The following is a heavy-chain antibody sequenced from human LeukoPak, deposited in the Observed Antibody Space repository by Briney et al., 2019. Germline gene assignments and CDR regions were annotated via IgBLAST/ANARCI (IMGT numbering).Heavy chain of an antibody. D-gene: IGHD5-24*01. V-gene: IGHV3-48*04. Sequence: GGSLRLSCAASGFTFSTYTMNWVRQAPGDGLEWISYISSGSNTIYYADSVKGRFTISRDNAKNSLYLQMNSLRAEDTAVYYCARETIADYWGQGTLVTVSS. CDR2: ISSGSNTI. J-gene: IGHJ4*02. CDR1: GFTFSTYT. CDR3: ARETIADY.